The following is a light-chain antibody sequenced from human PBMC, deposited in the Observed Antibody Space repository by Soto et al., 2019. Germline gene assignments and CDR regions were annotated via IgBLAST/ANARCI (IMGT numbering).Light chain of an antibody. CDR3: QQTYNTPYT. J-gene: IGKJ2*01. V-gene: IGKV1-39*01. Sequence: IHMTQSPSSLSASVGDRVTITCRASQRITTYLNWYQQKPGEAPKLLISTSGTMQRGVPSRFTGSGSGTDFTLTITGLQPADFATYFCQQTYNTPYTFGQGNKFEIK. CDR1: QRITTY. CDR2: TSG.